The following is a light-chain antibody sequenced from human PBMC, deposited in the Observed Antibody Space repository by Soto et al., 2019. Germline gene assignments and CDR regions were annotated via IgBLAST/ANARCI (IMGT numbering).Light chain of an antibody. Sequence: ETVKTQSPVTLSVSPGERATLSCRASQSVAINLAWYQQRPGQAPRLLIYGASTRATGIPARFSGSGSGTEFTLTISSLQSEDFAVYYCQQYNNWPPYTFGQGTKLEIK. CDR1: QSVAIN. CDR3: QQYNNWPPYT. V-gene: IGKV3-15*01. CDR2: GAS. J-gene: IGKJ2*01.